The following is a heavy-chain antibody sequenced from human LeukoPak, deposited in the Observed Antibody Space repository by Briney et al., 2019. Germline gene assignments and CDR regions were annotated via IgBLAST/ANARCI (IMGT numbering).Heavy chain of an antibody. Sequence: SETLSLTCTVSGGSISSYYWSWIRQPPGKGLEWIGEINHSGSTNYNPSLKSRVTISVDTSKNQFSLKLSSVTAADTAVYYCARVAYDFRRWSGREADYWGQGTLVTVSS. V-gene: IGHV4-34*01. CDR1: GGSISSYY. CDR3: ARVAYDFRRWSGREADY. CDR2: INHSGST. J-gene: IGHJ4*02. D-gene: IGHD3-3*01.